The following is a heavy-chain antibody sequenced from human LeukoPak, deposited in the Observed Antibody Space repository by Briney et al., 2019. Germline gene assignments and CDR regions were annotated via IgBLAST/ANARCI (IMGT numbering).Heavy chain of an antibody. J-gene: IGHJ4*02. CDR3: ARDRGDGYTAFDY. CDR1: GFTFSRSW. V-gene: IGHV3-74*01. Sequence: GVLRLSCVASGFTFSRSWMHWVRQAPGKGLEWVSRIDIDGSETTYADSGKGRFTFSRDNAKSTMYLQMNSLRADDTAVYYCARDRGDGYTAFDYCGQGTLVTVSS. D-gene: IGHD5-24*01. CDR2: IDIDGSET.